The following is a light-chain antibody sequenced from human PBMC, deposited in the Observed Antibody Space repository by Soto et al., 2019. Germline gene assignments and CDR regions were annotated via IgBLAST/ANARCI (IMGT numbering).Light chain of an antibody. CDR1: SSDVGGYNY. Sequence: QSVLTQPASVSGSPGHSITISCTGTSSDVGGYNYVSWYQQHPGKAPKLMIYDVSNRPSGVSNRFSGSKSGNTASLTISGLQAEDEADYYCSSYTSSSTPYVFGTGTRSP. V-gene: IGLV2-14*01. CDR2: DVS. J-gene: IGLJ1*01. CDR3: SSYTSSSTPYV.